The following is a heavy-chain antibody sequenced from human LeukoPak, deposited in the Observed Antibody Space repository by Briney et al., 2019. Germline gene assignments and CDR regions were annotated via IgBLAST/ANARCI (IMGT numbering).Heavy chain of an antibody. V-gene: IGHV4-39*07. CDR3: TRVGVGATEFDY. CDR1: GGFVNSSAYY. Sequence: SETLSLTCAASGGFVNSSAYYWAWIRQPPGKGLEFIASVYYGTNTYYNPSLKSRVTISVDKSQNQFSLKLSSVTAADTAVYYCTRVGVGATEFDYWGQGTLVTVSS. J-gene: IGHJ4*02. CDR2: VYYGTNT. D-gene: IGHD1-26*01.